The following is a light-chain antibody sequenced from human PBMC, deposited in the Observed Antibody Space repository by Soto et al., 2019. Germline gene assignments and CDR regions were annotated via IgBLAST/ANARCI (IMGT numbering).Light chain of an antibody. J-gene: IGKJ4*01. V-gene: IGKV1-9*01. Sequence: DIQLTQSPCFLSASVGDRVTITCRASQAISKNLAWYQHNPGKPPKLLIYGASTLQSGVPSRFSGSGSGTEFTLTISSLQPEDFATYYCQQLNNYPRALTFGGGTKVEVE. CDR3: QQLNNYPRALT. CDR1: QAISKN. CDR2: GAS.